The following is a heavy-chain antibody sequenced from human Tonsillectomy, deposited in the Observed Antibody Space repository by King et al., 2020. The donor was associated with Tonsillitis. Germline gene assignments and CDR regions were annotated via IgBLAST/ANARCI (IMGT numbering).Heavy chain of an antibody. D-gene: IGHD2-15*01. J-gene: IGHJ6*03. Sequence: LQLQESGPGLVKPSQTLSLTCNVSGASISSDNYNWCWIRQPAGKGLEWIGRIYTSGSTNYNPSLKSRVTMSIDTSKNQFSLKLNSVTAADTAVYYCARGRPLCSGYYYYYMDVWGKGTTVTVSS. CDR2: IYTSGST. CDR3: ARGRPLCSGYYYYYMDV. CDR1: GASISSDNYN. V-gene: IGHV4-61*02.